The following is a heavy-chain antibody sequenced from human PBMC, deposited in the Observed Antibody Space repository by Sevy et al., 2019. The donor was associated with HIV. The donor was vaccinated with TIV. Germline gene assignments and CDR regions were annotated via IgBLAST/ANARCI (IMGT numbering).Heavy chain of an antibody. Sequence: GGSLRLSCSASGFTVSGVHMTWVRQASGKGLEWVSVIYEGGSTYYADSVKGRFIISRDNSKNTLYLQMNSLRVEDTAVYYCARWYFKMDVWDQRATVTVSS. J-gene: IGHJ6*02. V-gene: IGHV3-53*01. CDR3: ARWYFKMDV. CDR2: IYEGGST. CDR1: GFTVSGVH. D-gene: IGHD6-13*01.